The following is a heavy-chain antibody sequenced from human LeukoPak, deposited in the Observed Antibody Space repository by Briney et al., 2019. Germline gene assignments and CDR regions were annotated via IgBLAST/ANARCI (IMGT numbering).Heavy chain of an antibody. CDR1: GFTFSSYW. D-gene: IGHD3-22*01. CDR3: VRMYYHDSSSYYWAPDY. V-gene: IGHV3-74*01. Sequence: PGGSLRLSCAASGFTFSSYWMHWVRQAPGKGLVWVSRINSDGSSTSYADSVKGRFTISRDNAKNTLYLQMNSLGAEDTAVYYCVRMYYHDSSSYYWAPDYWGQGTLVTVPS. CDR2: INSDGSST. J-gene: IGHJ4*02.